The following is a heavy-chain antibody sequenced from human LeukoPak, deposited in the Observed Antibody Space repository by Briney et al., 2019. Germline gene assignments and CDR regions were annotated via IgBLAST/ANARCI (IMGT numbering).Heavy chain of an antibody. CDR1: GGSISSSDW. V-gene: IGHV4-4*02. CDR3: ARGNQPNFDS. Sequence: SETLSLTCAVSGGSISSSDWWSWVGQPPGKGLEWIGEVYHSGGTNYDPSLKSRVTISVDRSKNLFSLELNSVTATDTAVYYCARGNQPNFDSWGRGTLVTVSS. J-gene: IGHJ4*02. D-gene: IGHD1-14*01. CDR2: VYHSGGT.